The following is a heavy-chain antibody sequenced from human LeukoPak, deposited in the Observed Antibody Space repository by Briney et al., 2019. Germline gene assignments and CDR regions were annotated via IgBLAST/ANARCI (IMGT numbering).Heavy chain of an antibody. D-gene: IGHD4-17*01. V-gene: IGHV1-3*01. CDR1: GYTFTSYA. CDR2: INAGNGNT. CDR3: AREGDYGDYASFDY. J-gene: IGHJ4*02. Sequence: GASVKVSCKASGYTFTSYAMHWVRQAPGQRLEWTGWINAGNGNTKYSQKFQGRVTITRDTSASTAYMELSSLRSEDTAVYYCAREGDYGDYASFDYWGQGTLVTVSS.